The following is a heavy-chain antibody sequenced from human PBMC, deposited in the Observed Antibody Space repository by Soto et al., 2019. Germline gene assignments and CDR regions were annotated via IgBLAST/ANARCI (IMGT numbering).Heavy chain of an antibody. CDR3: TRLRVVRGVIVVDGMDV. Sequence: EVQLVESGGGLVQPGGSLKLSCAASGFTFSGSALHWVRQASGKGLEWIGRIRSKANNYATAYAASVKGRFTISRDDSKNTAYLQMNSLITEDTAVYYCTRLRVVRGVIVVDGMDVWGQGTTVTVSS. CDR2: IRSKANNYAT. D-gene: IGHD3-10*01. CDR1: GFTFSGSA. V-gene: IGHV3-73*01. J-gene: IGHJ6*02.